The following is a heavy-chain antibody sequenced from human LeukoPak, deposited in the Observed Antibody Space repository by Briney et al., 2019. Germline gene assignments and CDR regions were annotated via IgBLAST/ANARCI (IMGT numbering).Heavy chain of an antibody. J-gene: IGHJ3*02. CDR2: IKSKTDGGTT. CDR3: TTEEVDAFDI. V-gene: IGHV3-15*01. CDR1: AFTFTTAW. Sequence: SGGSLRLSCAASAFTFTTAWMSWVRQAPGKGLEWVGRIKSKTDGGTTDYAAPVKGRFTISRDDSKNTLYLQMNSLKTEDTAVYYCTTEEVDAFDIWGQGTLVTVPS.